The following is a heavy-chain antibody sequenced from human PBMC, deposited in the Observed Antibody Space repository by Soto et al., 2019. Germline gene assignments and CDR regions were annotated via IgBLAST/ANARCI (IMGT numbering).Heavy chain of an antibody. CDR2: ICYDGSNK. J-gene: IGHJ5*02. Sequence: SXGFLSLYFASSGFSVSSYGMHWVRRAPGKGLEWVAVICYDGSNKYYADSVKGRFTISRDNSKNTLYLQMNSLRAEDTAVYHCARHRFQGYLYNWFDPWGQRTLVTVSS. CDR3: ARHRFQGYLYNWFDP. V-gene: IGHV3-33*01. CDR1: GFSVSSYG. D-gene: IGHD1-1*01.